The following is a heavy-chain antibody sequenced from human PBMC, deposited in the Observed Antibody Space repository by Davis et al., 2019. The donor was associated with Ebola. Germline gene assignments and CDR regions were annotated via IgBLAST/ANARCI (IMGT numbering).Heavy chain of an antibody. V-gene: IGHV4-34*01. CDR2: INHSGST. Sequence: MPSETPSLTCAVYGGSFSGYYWSWIRQPPGKGLEWIGEINHSGSTNYNPSLKSRVTISVDTSKNQFSLKLSSVTAADTAVYYCARHRITYIVVVPAAGWFDPWGQGTLVTVSS. CDR3: ARHRITYIVVVPAAGWFDP. J-gene: IGHJ5*02. D-gene: IGHD2-2*01. CDR1: GGSFSGYY.